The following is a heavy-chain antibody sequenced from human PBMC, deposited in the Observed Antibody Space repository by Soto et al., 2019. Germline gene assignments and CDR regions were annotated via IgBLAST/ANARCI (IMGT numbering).Heavy chain of an antibody. V-gene: IGHV1-69*13. CDR3: ARDGRGRDSSGWYGPQDY. D-gene: IGHD6-19*01. Sequence: SVKVSCKASGGTFSSYAISWVRQAPGQGLEWMGGIIPIFGTANYAQKFQGRVTITADESTSTAYMELSSLRSEDTAVYYCARDGRGRDSSGWYGPQDYWGQGTLVTVSS. CDR2: IIPIFGTA. J-gene: IGHJ4*02. CDR1: GGTFSSYA.